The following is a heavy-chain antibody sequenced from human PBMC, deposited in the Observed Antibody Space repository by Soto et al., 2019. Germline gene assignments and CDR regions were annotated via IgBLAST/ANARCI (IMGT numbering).Heavy chain of an antibody. J-gene: IGHJ4*02. CDR1: GGSISSGDYY. CDR3: ARVGFTYGTASV. V-gene: IGHV4-30-4*01. CDR2: IYYSGRT. D-gene: IGHD3-10*01. Sequence: SETLSLTCTVSGGSISSGDYYWSWIRQPPGKGLEWIGHIYYSGRTYYKPSLKSRVTILLDTSKNQFSLKLTSVTAADTAVYYCARVGFTYGTASVWGQGTLVTVSS.